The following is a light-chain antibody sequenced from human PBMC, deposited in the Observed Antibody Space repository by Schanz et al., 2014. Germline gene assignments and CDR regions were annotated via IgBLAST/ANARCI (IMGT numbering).Light chain of an antibody. CDR3: QTWGAGSVV. CDR1: SGHSSNA. V-gene: IGLV4-69*01. J-gene: IGLJ2*01. CDR2: VDSTGSH. Sequence: QLVLTQSPSASASLGASVKLTCTLSSGHSSNAIAWHQQQPGTGPRYLMKVDSTGSHNKGDGIPDRFSGSSSGAERYLTISSLQSEDDADYYCQTWGAGSVVFGGGTKLTVL.